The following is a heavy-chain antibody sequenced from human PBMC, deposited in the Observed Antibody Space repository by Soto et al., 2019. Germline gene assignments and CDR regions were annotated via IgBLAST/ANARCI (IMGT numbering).Heavy chain of an antibody. CDR1: GGSISIDDYY. CDR3: ARAYWYDNSGNSFNY. CDR2: IYYSGST. D-gene: IGHD3-22*01. J-gene: IGHJ4*02. V-gene: IGHV4-30-4*01. Sequence: LSLTCTVSGGSISIDDYYWSWIRQPPGKGLEWIGYIYYSGSTDYNPSLKRRTSISVDTSKNEFSLRLNSVTVADTAVYYCARAYWYDNSGNSFNYWGQGTLVTVSS.